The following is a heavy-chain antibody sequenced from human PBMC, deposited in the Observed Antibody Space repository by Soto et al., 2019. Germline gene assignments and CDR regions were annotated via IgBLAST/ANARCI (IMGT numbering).Heavy chain of an antibody. CDR3: ASQMDYYGSGSPDLPYAYYGMDV. D-gene: IGHD3-10*01. Sequence: PGGSLRLSCAASGVTFSSYAISWVRQAPGKGLEWVSAISDSGGSTYYADSVKGRFTISRDNSKNTLYLQMNSLRAQDTPVYYCASQMDYYGSGSPDLPYAYYGMDVWGQGTTVTVSS. V-gene: IGHV3-23*01. CDR2: ISDSGGST. CDR1: GVTFSSYA. J-gene: IGHJ6*02.